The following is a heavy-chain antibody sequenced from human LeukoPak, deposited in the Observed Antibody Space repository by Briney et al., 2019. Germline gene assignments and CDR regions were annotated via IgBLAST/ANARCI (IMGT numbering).Heavy chain of an antibody. D-gene: IGHD6-13*01. Sequence: ASVKVSCKASGYTFTGYYMHWVRQAPGQGLEWMGWISAYNGNTNYAQKLQGRVTMTTDTSTSTAYMELRSLRSDDTAVYYCARDAAARVGDYWGQGTLVTVSS. J-gene: IGHJ4*02. CDR1: GYTFTGYY. V-gene: IGHV1-18*04. CDR2: ISAYNGNT. CDR3: ARDAAARVGDY.